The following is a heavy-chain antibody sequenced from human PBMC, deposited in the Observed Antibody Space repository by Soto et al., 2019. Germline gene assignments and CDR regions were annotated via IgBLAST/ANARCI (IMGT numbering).Heavy chain of an antibody. D-gene: IGHD6-13*01. J-gene: IGHJ6*02. CDR3: AKDPGYSSSWFDYYYGMDV. CDR1: GFTFSSYG. V-gene: IGHV3-30*18. Sequence: GVSLRLSCAASGFTFSSYGMHWVRQAPGKGLEWVAVISYDGSNKYYADSVKGRFTISRDNSKNTLYLQMNSLRAEDTAVYYCAKDPGYSSSWFDYYYGMDVWGQGTTVTVSS. CDR2: ISYDGSNK.